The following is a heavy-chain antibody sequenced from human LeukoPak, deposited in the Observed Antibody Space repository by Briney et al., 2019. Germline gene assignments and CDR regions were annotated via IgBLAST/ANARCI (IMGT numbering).Heavy chain of an antibody. V-gene: IGHV1-2*02. CDR3: ARFSWSYGRSLDY. Sequence: ASVKVSCKASGYTFTGYYMHWVRQAPGQGLEWMGWINPNSGGTNYAQKFQGRVTMTRDTSISTAYMELSRLRSDDTAVYYCARFSWSYGRSLDYWGQGTLVTVSS. D-gene: IGHD5-18*01. CDR1: GYTFTGYY. J-gene: IGHJ4*02. CDR2: INPNSGGT.